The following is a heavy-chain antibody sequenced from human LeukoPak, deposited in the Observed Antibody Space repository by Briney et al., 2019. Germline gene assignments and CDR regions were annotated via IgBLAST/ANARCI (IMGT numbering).Heavy chain of an antibody. CDR2: IYYNEDT. CDR3: ARQLAPGNDAFDI. CDR1: GVDIYSSTYY. V-gene: IGHV4-39*01. D-gene: IGHD2-21*01. Sequence: SETLSLTCTVSGVDIYSSTYYWAWIRQPPGKGLEFIGSIYYNEDTYSNPSLKSRLTISVDTSTNQFSLRLNSVTAADTAVYFCARQLAPGNDAFDIWGQGTMVTVSS. J-gene: IGHJ3*02.